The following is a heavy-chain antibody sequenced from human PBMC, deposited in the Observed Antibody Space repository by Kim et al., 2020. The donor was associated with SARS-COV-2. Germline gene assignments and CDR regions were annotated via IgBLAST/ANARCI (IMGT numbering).Heavy chain of an antibody. D-gene: IGHD5-18*01. CDR2: IYYSGST. J-gene: IGHJ4*02. Sequence: SETLSLTCTVSGGSISSGGYYWSWIRQHPGKGLEWIGYIYYSGSTYYNPSLKSRVTISVDTSKNQFSLKLSSVTAADTAVYYCARAGIQLWLSYFDYWGQGTLVTVSS. CDR1: GGSISSGGYY. CDR3: ARAGIQLWLSYFDY. V-gene: IGHV4-31*03.